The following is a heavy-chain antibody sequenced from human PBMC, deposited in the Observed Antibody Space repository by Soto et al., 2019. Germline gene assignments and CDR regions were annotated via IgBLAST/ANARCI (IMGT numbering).Heavy chain of an antibody. V-gene: IGHV1-3*01. CDR1: GYTFADYA. D-gene: IGHD4-17*01. Sequence: QVQFVQSGAEVKKPGASVKVSCKASGYTFADYAIHWVRQAPGQSLEWMGWINAGNGDTIYSQKFQGRVTLTTDTSASTAYMDINSLTTDDTAVYYCARDRWVTTLTFDKWGQGTLVIVSS. CDR3: ARDRWVTTLTFDK. J-gene: IGHJ4*02. CDR2: INAGNGDT.